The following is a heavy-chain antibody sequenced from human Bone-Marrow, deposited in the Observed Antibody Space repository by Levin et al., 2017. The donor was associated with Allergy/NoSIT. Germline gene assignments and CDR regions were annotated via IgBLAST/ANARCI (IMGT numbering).Heavy chain of an antibody. J-gene: IGHJ3*02. Sequence: LSLTCAASGFTFHTYGMHWVRQAPGRGLEWVAFIWADGSVTNYAVAVKGRFTISRDNSKDSLFVEMNSLRAEDTAVYYCVGDPPGSSFAFQIWGQGTAVTVSS. CDR2: IWADGSVT. CDR1: GFTFHTYG. CDR3: VGDPPGSSFAFQI. D-gene: IGHD6-19*01. V-gene: IGHV3-33*01.